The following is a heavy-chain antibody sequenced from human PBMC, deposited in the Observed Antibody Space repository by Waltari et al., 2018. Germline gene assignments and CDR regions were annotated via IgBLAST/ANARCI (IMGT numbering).Heavy chain of an antibody. Sequence: QVQLQESGPGLVKPSGTLSLTCAVSGYSLNDGYHWGWIRQPPGKGLECIGSIYHPGSTDYNASLKSRITISVDTSKNQFSLRLSSVTAADTAVYYCARVLPGSDHGYFDYWGQGILVTVSS. CDR1: GYSLNDGYH. D-gene: IGHD2-21*02. V-gene: IGHV4-38-2*01. J-gene: IGHJ4*02. CDR2: IYHPGST. CDR3: ARVLPGSDHGYFDY.